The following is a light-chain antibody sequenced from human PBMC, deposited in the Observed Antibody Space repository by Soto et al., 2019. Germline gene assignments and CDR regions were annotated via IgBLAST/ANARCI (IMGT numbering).Light chain of an antibody. J-gene: IGLJ3*02. Sequence: QSVLTQPASVSGSPGQSITISCTGTSSDIGGYDCVSWYQQHPGKVPKLIIFEVTNRPSGVSNRFSGSKSDYTASLTISGLQAEDEADYYCCSNSSSINWMLGGGTQMTV. CDR3: CSNSSSINWM. V-gene: IGLV2-14*01. CDR2: EVT. CDR1: SSDIGGYDC.